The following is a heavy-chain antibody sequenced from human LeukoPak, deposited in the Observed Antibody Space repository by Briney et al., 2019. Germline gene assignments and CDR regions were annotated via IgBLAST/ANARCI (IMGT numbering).Heavy chain of an antibody. CDR3: AREGIAAAYYYYYYYMDV. V-gene: IGHV1-18*01. CDR1: GYTFTSYG. D-gene: IGHD6-13*01. J-gene: IGHJ6*03. CDR2: ISAYNGNT. Sequence: ASVKVSCKASGYTFTSYGISWVRQAPGQGLEWMGWISAYNGNTNYAQKLQGRVTMTTDTSTSTANMELRSLRSDDTAVYYCAREGIAAAYYYYYYYMDVWGKGTTVTVSS.